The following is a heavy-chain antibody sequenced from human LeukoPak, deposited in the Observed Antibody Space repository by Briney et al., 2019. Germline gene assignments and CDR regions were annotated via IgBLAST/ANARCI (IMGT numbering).Heavy chain of an antibody. D-gene: IGHD2-15*01. J-gene: IGHJ5*02. V-gene: IGHV4-4*07. CDR2: IYTSGST. CDR1: GGSISSYY. CDR3: AGECCSGGSCFINWFDP. Sequence: SETLSLTCTVSGGSISSYYWSWIRQPAGKGLEWIGRIYTSGSTNYNPSLKSRVTISVDKSKNQFSLKLGSVAAADTAVYYCAGECCSGGSCFINWFDPWGQGTLVTVSS.